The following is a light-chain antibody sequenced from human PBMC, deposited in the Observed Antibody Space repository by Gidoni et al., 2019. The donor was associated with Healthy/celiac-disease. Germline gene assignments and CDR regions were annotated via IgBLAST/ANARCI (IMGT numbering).Light chain of an antibody. Sequence: DIVMTQSTDSLAVSLGERATINCKSSQSVLYSSNNKNYLAWYQQKPGQPPKLLIYWASTRESGVPDRFSGSGSGTDFTLTISSLQAEDVAVYYCQKYYSTRLTFGPGTKVDIK. V-gene: IGKV4-1*01. CDR2: WAS. CDR3: QKYYSTRLT. J-gene: IGKJ3*01. CDR1: QSVLYSSNNKNY.